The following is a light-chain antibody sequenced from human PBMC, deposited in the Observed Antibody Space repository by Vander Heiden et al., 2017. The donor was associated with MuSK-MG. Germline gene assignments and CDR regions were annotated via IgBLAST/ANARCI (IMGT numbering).Light chain of an antibody. V-gene: IGLV2-14*01. CDR3: CSYTSSSTLLNLV. Sequence: QSALTQPASVSGSPGKSITISCTGTSSDVGGYNYVSWYQQHPGKAPKLMIFVVSNRPSGVSNRFSGSKSGNTASLTISGLQAEDEADDYCCSYTSSSTLLNLVFGGGTKLTVL. CDR2: VVS. J-gene: IGLJ3*02. CDR1: SSDVGGYNY.